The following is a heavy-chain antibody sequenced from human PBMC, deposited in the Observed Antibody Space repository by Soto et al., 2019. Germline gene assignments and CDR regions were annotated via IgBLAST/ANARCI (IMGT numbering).Heavy chain of an antibody. Sequence: QVQLVQSGAEVKKPGSSVKVSCKASGDTFSSYTISWVRQAPGQGLEWMGWIIPILRITNYAQKFQERVTITADKSKCTAYMELSSLRSEDTAVYYFARYGDYDYWGQGTLATVSS. CDR1: GDTFSSYT. CDR2: IIPILRIT. CDR3: ARYGDYDY. V-gene: IGHV1-69*02. D-gene: IGHD4-17*01. J-gene: IGHJ4*02.